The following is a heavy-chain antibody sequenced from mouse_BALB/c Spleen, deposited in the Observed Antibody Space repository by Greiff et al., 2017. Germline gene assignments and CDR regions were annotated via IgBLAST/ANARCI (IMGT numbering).Heavy chain of an antibody. CDR2: IWSGGST. CDR3: ARGGAYYRYDWFAY. V-gene: IGHV2-2*02. CDR1: GFSLTSYG. D-gene: IGHD2-14*01. J-gene: IGHJ3*01. Sequence: VQGVESGPGLVQPSQSLSITCTVSGFSLTSYGVHWVRQSPGKGLEWLGVIWSGGSTDYNAAFISRLSISKDNSKSQVFFKMNSLQANDTAIYYCARGGAYYRYDWFAYWGQGTLVTVSA.